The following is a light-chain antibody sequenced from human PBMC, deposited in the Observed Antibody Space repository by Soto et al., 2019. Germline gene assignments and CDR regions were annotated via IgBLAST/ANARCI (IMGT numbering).Light chain of an antibody. CDR3: QQYSPYPYT. V-gene: IGKV3-20*01. CDR2: GSS. J-gene: IGKJ2*01. Sequence: EIVLTQSPGTLSLSTGERATLSCRASQSISSSYLAWYQKKPGQTTRLLIYGSSRRDTGIADRFSGSGSGTEFTLTISCLEPEDFAVYYCQQYSPYPYTFGQGTRLEIK. CDR1: QSISSSY.